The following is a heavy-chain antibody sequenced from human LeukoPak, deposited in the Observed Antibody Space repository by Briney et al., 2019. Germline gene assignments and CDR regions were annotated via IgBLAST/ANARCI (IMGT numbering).Heavy chain of an antibody. CDR1: GFTFNTYA. Sequence: GGSLRLSCAASGFTFNTYAMSWVRQAPGKGLEWGSIINERGVGTYYADSVKGRFIVSRDNSKNTLYLQMSSLSGEETAVYSCAREKEVGFGETIGHWGQGTLVTVS. D-gene: IGHD1-26*01. J-gene: IGHJ4*02. CDR3: AREKEVGFGETIGH. V-gene: IGHV3-23*01. CDR2: INERGVGT.